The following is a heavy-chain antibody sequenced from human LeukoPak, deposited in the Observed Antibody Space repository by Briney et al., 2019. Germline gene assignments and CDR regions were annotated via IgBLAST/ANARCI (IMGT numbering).Heavy chain of an antibody. V-gene: IGHV3-30*18. Sequence: GGSLRLSCAASGFTYSSYGMHWVRQAPGKGLEWVAVISYDGSNKYNADSVKGRFTISRDNSKNTLYLQMNSLRAEDTAVYYCAKGGDLDYWGQGTLVTVSS. J-gene: IGHJ4*02. CDR2: ISYDGSNK. CDR1: GFTYSSYG. D-gene: IGHD3-16*01. CDR3: AKGGDLDY.